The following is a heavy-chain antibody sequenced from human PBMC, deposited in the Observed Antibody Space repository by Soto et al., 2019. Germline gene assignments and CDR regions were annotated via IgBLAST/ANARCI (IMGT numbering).Heavy chain of an antibody. Sequence: PGESLKISCKGSGYSFTSYWISWVRQMPGKGPVWMGRIDPSASYTNYSPSFQCHVTISADKSISTAYLEWSSLKASDTAMYYCPKEGIPTANYYYYRMDVWGQGTTLTVAS. CDR1: GYSFTSYW. CDR2: IDPSASYT. V-gene: IGHV5-10-1*01. J-gene: IGHJ6*02. CDR3: PKEGIPTANYYYYRMDV. D-gene: IGHD4-17*01.